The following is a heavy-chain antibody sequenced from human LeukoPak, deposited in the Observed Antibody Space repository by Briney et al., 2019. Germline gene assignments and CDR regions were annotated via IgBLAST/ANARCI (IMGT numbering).Heavy chain of an antibody. CDR3: ARARLGELSTDY. D-gene: IGHD3-16*02. CDR1: GYTFTGYY. V-gene: IGHV1-2*02. Sequence: ASVTVSCKASGYTFTGYYMHWVRQAPGQGLEWMGWINPNSGGTNYAQKFQGRVTMTRDTSISTAYMELSRLRSDDTAVYYCARARLGELSTDYWGQGTLVTVSS. J-gene: IGHJ4*02. CDR2: INPNSGGT.